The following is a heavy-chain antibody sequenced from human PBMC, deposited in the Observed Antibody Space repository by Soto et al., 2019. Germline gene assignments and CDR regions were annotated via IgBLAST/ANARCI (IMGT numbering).Heavy chain of an antibody. CDR3: TRHRYSGYDHYYYYGMDV. V-gene: IGHV3-73*01. J-gene: IGHJ6*02. CDR2: IRSKANSYAT. D-gene: IGHD5-12*01. Sequence: GGSLRLSCAASGFTFSGSAMHWVRQASGKGLEWVGRIRSKANSYATAYAASVKGRFTISRDDSKNTAYLQMNSLKTEDTAVYYCTRHRYSGYDHYYYYGMDVWGQGTTVTVSS. CDR1: GFTFSGSA.